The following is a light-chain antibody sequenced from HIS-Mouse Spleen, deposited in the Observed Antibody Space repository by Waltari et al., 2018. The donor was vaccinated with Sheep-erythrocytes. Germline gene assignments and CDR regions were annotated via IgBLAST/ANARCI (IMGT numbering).Light chain of an antibody. V-gene: IGLV2-11*01. CDR2: DVR. J-gene: IGLJ2*01. CDR1: SSDVGGYNY. CDR3: QAWDSSTAV. Sequence: QSALTQPRSVSGSPGQSVTISCTGTSSDVGGYNYVSWYQQHPGKAPKRMIDDVRKRPYWSPERFSGSNSWNTATLTSSGTQAMDEADYYCQAWDSSTAVFGGGTKLTVL.